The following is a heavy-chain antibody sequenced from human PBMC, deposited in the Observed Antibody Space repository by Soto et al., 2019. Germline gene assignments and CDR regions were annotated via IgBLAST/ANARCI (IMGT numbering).Heavy chain of an antibody. D-gene: IGHD3-16*01. CDR2: ISSYNDNT. V-gene: IGHV1-18*04. Sequence: QPHLEQSGPEVKKPGASVKISCKASAYAFSKYGFNWVRRAPGQGLEWLAWISSYNDNTDYAQKFQRRVTVTKDTSTNTIYMDLRSLTSDDTAVYYCASGSWGLHGDGFDPWGQGTLVTVSS. CDR3: ASGSWGLHGDGFDP. J-gene: IGHJ5*02. CDR1: AYAFSKYG.